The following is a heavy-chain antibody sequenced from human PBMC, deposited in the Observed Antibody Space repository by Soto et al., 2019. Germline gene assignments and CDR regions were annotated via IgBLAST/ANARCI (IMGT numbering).Heavy chain of an antibody. V-gene: IGHV4-59*01. CDR2: IYYIGTT. CDR3: ARSGSKYGANAFDI. CDR1: GGSISGYY. D-gene: IGHD5-18*01. Sequence: PSETLSLTCTVSGGSISGYYWNWIRQPPGKGLEYIGHIYYIGTTNYNPSLKSRATISVDTSKNQFSLKLTSVTAADTAVYFCARSGSKYGANAFDIWDQGTMVIVSS. J-gene: IGHJ3*02.